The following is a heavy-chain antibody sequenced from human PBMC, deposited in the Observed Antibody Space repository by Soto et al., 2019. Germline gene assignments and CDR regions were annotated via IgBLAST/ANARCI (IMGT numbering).Heavy chain of an antibody. CDR2: IHSSGTF. V-gene: IGHV4-4*07. Sequence: PSETLSLTCTVSGASISNAYWSWIRQAAGKRLECIGRIHSSGTFNYNPPLKSRVSISRDPSKTQIYLTLSSVTAADTAVYYCARDNIVSKGYGMDVWGPGTTVTVSS. D-gene: IGHD3-16*02. CDR3: ARDNIVSKGYGMDV. J-gene: IGHJ6*02. CDR1: GASISNAY.